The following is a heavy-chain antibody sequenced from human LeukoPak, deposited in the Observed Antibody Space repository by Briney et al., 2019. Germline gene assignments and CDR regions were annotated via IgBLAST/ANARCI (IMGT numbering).Heavy chain of an antibody. CDR2: INPISGGT. J-gene: IGHJ4*02. V-gene: IGHV1-2*02. D-gene: IGHD5-12*01. Sequence: ASVKVSCKASGYTFTGYYMHWVRQAPGQGLEWMGWINPISGGTNYAQKFQGRVTMTRDTSISTAYMELSRLRSDDTAVYYCARGSLGYDYSTSPWYYFDYWGQGTLVTVSS. CDR3: ARGSLGYDYSTSPWYYFDY. CDR1: GYTFTGYY.